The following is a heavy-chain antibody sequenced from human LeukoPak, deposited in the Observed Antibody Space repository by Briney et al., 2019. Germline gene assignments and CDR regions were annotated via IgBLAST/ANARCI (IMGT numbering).Heavy chain of an antibody. CDR3: ARAVGGDGSGSL. V-gene: IGHV4-59*01. J-gene: IGHJ4*02. Sequence: SETLSLTCTVSGGSISSYYWSWIRQPPEKGLEWIGYIYYSGSTNYNPSLKSRVTISVDTSKNQFSLKLSSVTAADTAVYYCARAVGGDGSGSLWGPGTLVTVSS. CDR1: GGSISSYY. CDR2: IYYSGST. D-gene: IGHD3-10*01.